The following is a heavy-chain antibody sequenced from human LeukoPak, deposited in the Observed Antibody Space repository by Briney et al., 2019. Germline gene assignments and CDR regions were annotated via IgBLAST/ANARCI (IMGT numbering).Heavy chain of an antibody. CDR1: GYTFTGYY. J-gene: IGHJ6*02. V-gene: IGHV7-4-1*02. CDR2: INTNTGNP. D-gene: IGHD2/OR15-2a*01. CDR3: ARARYCIGTTCPAGYYGMDV. Sequence: ASVKVSCKASGYTFTGYYMHCVRQTPRQGLERMGWINTNTGNPTYAQGFTGRFVFSLDTSVSTAYLEISSLKAEDTAVYYCARARYCIGTTCPAGYYGMDVWGQGTTVTVSS.